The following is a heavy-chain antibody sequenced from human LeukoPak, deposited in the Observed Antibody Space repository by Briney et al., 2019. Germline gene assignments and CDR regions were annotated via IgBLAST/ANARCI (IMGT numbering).Heavy chain of an antibody. J-gene: IGHJ4*02. Sequence: PGGSLRLSCVASGFTFSDYVIHWVRQAPGKGLEWVAVISFDLNSKYYSDSVKGRFSISRDNAKNTLYLQMNSLRVEDTAVYYCARGRPHGNDYWGQGTLVTVSS. V-gene: IGHV3-30-3*01. D-gene: IGHD4-23*01. CDR1: GFTFSDYV. CDR2: ISFDLNSK. CDR3: ARGRPHGNDY.